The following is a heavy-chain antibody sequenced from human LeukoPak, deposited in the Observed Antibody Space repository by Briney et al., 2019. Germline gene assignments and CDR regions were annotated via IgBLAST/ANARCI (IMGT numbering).Heavy chain of an antibody. CDR2: INPNSGGT. V-gene: IGHV1-2*02. CDR1: GYTFTDYY. Sequence: ASVKVSCKASGYTFTDYYMHWVRQAPGQGLEGMGWINPNSGGTNCAQKFQGSVTMTRDTSISTAYMELSRLRSDDTAVYYCARGGSTKTRRDYYYYYYMDVWGKGTTVTVSS. CDR3: ARGGSTKTRRDYYYYYYMDV. J-gene: IGHJ6*03. D-gene: IGHD1-26*01.